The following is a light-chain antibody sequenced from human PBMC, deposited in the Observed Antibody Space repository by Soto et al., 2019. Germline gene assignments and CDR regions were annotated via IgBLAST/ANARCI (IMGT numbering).Light chain of an antibody. CDR3: CSYAGSSTYV. Sequence: QSVLNQPASVSGSPGQSITISCTGTSSDFGSYNLVSWYQQHPGKAPKLMIYEVSKRPSGGSNRFSGSKSGNTASLTISGLQAEDEADYYCCSYAGSSTYVFGTGTKVTVL. CDR1: SSDFGSYNL. V-gene: IGLV2-23*02. J-gene: IGLJ1*01. CDR2: EVS.